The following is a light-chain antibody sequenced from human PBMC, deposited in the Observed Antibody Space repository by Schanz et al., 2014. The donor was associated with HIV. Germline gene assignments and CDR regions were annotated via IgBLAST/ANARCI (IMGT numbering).Light chain of an antibody. CDR1: TSDVGGYKL. CDR3: TSYAGSNNLV. J-gene: IGLJ2*01. V-gene: IGLV2-14*03. Sequence: QSALTQPASVSGSPGQSITISCTGTTSDVGGYKLVSWYQQHPGKAPKLIIFAVSDRPSGVSDRFSGSKSGNTASLTISGLQTEDEADYYCTSYAGSNNLVFGGGTKLTVL. CDR2: AVS.